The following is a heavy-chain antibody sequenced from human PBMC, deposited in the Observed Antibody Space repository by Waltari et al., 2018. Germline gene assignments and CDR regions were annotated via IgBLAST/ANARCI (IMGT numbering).Heavy chain of an antibody. V-gene: IGHV1-8*03. CDR2: MNPNNGDT. CDR1: GYSFTTYD. Sequence: QEQLVQYGAEVKAPGASVKVSCKASGYSFTTYDITWVRQATGQGLAWMGWMNPNNGDTGYSQKFQGRGTLTRDTSISTAYMELSSLTSEDTALYYCARNPARTGWFDPWGQGTLVIVSS. J-gene: IGHJ5*02. D-gene: IGHD1-1*01. CDR3: ARNPARTGWFDP.